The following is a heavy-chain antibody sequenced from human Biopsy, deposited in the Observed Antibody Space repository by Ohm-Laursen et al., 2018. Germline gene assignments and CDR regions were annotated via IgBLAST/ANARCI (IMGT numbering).Heavy chain of an antibody. Sequence: SETLSLTCTVSGGSITGDFWTWIRQTPEKGLEWIGYRFHSGSPIYNPSLQSRVTISIDTSKNQFSLTLSSVSAADTAVYYCARLSRRGYIIFFDYWGRGTLVTVSS. D-gene: IGHD5-12*01. CDR3: ARLSRRGYIIFFDY. V-gene: IGHV4-59*08. J-gene: IGHJ4*02. CDR2: RFHSGSP. CDR1: GGSITGDF.